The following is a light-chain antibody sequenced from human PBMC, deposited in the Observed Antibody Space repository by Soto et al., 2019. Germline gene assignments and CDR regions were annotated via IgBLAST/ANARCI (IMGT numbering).Light chain of an antibody. V-gene: IGLV2-14*01. CDR1: SSDVGAYNY. Sequence: QAVVTQPASVSGSPGQSITISCTGTSSDVGAYNYVSWYQQHPGKAPKLIIFEVHNRPSGLSDRFSGSKYGNTASLTISGLQAEDEAGYYCSSFTRSNTRVFGTGTKLTVL. CDR2: EVH. CDR3: SSFTRSNTRV. J-gene: IGLJ1*01.